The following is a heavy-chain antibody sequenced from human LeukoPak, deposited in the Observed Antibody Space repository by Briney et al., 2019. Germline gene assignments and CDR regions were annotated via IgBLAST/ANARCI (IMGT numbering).Heavy chain of an antibody. J-gene: IGHJ5*02. V-gene: IGHV4-61*01. D-gene: IGHD4-23*01. CDR2: IYYSGST. CDR1: GGSISSGPYY. CDR3: ARGKLQGWFDP. Sequence: SQTLSLTCTVSGGSISSGPYYWSWIRQPPGKGLEWIGYIYYSGSTNYNPSLKSRVTISVDTSKNQFSLKLSSVTAADTAVYYCARGKLQGWFDPWGQGTLVTVSS.